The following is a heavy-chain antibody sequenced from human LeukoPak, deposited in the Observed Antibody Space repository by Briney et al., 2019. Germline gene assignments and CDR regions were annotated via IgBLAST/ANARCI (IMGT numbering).Heavy chain of an antibody. J-gene: IGHJ4*02. CDR3: AREGYNYGDFDY. CDR2: IKQDGTEK. Sequence: PGGSLRLSCAASGFTFSSYWMSWVRQAPGKGLEWVANIKQDGTEKYYEDSVKGRFTISRDNAKNSLYLQMNSLRAKDTAVYYCAREGYNYGDFDYWGQGTLVTVSS. D-gene: IGHD5-18*01. V-gene: IGHV3-7*03. CDR1: GFTFSSYW.